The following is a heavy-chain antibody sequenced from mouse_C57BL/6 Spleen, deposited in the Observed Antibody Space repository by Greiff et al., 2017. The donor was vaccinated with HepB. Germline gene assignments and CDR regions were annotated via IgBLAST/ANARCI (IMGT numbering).Heavy chain of an antibody. D-gene: IGHD1-1*01. CDR2: IDPEDGET. V-gene: IGHV14-2*01. CDR3: ARSVPDSYGSSFFDY. Sequence: VQLKESGAELVKPGASVKLSCTASGFNIKDYYMHWVKQRTEQGLEWIGRIDPEDGETKYAPKFQGKATITADTSSNTAYLQLSSLTSEDTAVYYCARSVPDSYGSSFFDYWGQGTTLTVSS. CDR1: GFNIKDYY. J-gene: IGHJ2*01.